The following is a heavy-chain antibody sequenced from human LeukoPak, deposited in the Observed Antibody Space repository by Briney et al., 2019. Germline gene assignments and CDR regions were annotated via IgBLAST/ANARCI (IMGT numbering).Heavy chain of an antibody. V-gene: IGHV5-51*01. CDR2: IYPGDSDT. D-gene: IGHD3-3*01. Sequence: GESLKISCKGSGYSFTSYWIGWVRQMPGKGLEWMGIIYPGDSDTRYSPFFQGQVTISADKSISTAYLQWSSLKASDTAMYYCARRGSITIFGVANDYFDYWGQGTLVTVSS. CDR1: GYSFTSYW. CDR3: ARRGSITIFGVANDYFDY. J-gene: IGHJ4*02.